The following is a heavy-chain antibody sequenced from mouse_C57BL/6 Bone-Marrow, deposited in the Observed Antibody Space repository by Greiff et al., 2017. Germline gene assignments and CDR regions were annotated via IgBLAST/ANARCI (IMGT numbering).Heavy chain of an antibody. CDR2: IDPETGGT. D-gene: IGHD1-1*02. CDR3: TNYDYYAMDY. CDR1: GYTFTDYE. Sequence: QVQLQQSGAELVRPGASVTLSCKASGYTFTDYEMHWVKQTPVHGLEWIGAIDPETGGTAYNQKFKGKAILTADKSSSTAYMELRSLTSEDSAVYYCTNYDYYAMDYWGEGTPVTVSS. J-gene: IGHJ4*01. V-gene: IGHV1-15*01.